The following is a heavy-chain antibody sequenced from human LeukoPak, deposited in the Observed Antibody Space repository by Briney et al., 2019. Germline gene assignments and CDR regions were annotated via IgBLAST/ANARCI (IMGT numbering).Heavy chain of an antibody. V-gene: IGHV3-30*02. J-gene: IGHJ4*02. CDR3: AKDLYDYFDY. CDR1: GFTFSRLA. D-gene: IGHD2-8*01. Sequence: GGSLRLSCAASGFTFSRLAMTWVRQAPGKGLEWVAFIRYDGSNKYYADSVKGRFTISRDNSKNTLYLQMNSLRAEDTAVYYCAKDLYDYFDYWGQGTLVTVSS. CDR2: IRYDGSNK.